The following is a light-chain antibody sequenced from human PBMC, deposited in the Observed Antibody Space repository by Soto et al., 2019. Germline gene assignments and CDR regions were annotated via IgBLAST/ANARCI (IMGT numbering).Light chain of an antibody. J-gene: IGKJ3*01. CDR3: HQYGRSPFT. Sequence: EIVLTHSPGTLSLSPVERATLSCIASQSVSNNYLAWYQQKPGQAPRLLIYGASNRATGIPDRFSGSGSGTDFTLTISRLEPEDFAVYYCHQYGRSPFTCGPGSKGDIK. V-gene: IGKV3-20*01. CDR2: GAS. CDR1: QSVSNNY.